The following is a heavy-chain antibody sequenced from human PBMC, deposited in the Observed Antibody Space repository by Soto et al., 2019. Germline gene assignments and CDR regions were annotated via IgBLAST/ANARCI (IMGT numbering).Heavy chain of an antibody. D-gene: IGHD2-21*01. Sequence: QITLKESGPTLVKPTQTLTLTCTFSGFSLTTGGVGVAWIRRPPGKALEWLAVIYWDDDKRYSPSLRNRLTVTKDTSKNQVVLTMTNLAPVDTATYYCAHTPFFGDKLDFWGQGTLVSVSS. CDR1: GFSLTTGGVG. CDR2: IYWDDDK. J-gene: IGHJ4*02. CDR3: AHTPFFGDKLDF. V-gene: IGHV2-5*02.